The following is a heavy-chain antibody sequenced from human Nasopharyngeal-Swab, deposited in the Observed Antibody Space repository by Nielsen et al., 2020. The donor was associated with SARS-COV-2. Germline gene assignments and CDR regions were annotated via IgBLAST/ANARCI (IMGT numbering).Heavy chain of an antibody. V-gene: IGHV3-23*01. CDR2: ISGSGGNT. Sequence: GESLKISCAASGFTFSSSDMTWVRQAPGKGLEWVSTISGSGGNTNYADSVKGRFTISRDNSENTLYLQMNSLRAEDTAVYYCARDSSDIVVVPAAISDWFDPWGQGTLVTVSS. CDR1: GFTFSSSD. D-gene: IGHD2-2*01. CDR3: ARDSSDIVVVPAAISDWFDP. J-gene: IGHJ5*02.